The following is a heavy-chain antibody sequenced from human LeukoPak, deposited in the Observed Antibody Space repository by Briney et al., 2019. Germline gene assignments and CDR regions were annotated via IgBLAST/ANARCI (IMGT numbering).Heavy chain of an antibody. V-gene: IGHV3-21*01. CDR1: GFTFGSYS. J-gene: IGHJ5*02. CDR3: ARGRLDGGYSYLDWFDP. CDR2: VSSTTSYI. Sequence: GGSLRRPCAACGFTFGSYSMTWVRQAPGIGLKWISSVSSTTSYIYYADSVKGRFTISRDNAKNSMYLQMNSLRAEDTALYYCARGRLDGGYSYLDWFDPWGQGTLVTVSS. D-gene: IGHD5-18*01.